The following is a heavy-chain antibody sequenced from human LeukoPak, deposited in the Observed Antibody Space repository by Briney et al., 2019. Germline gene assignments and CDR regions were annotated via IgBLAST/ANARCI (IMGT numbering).Heavy chain of an antibody. CDR3: AKDDGWVQYAN. CDR2: ISGSGSGGST. CDR1: GFTFSSYA. Sequence: GGSLRLSCAASGFTFSSYAMHWVRQAPGKGLEWVSNISGSGSGGSTYYADSVKGRFTISRDNSKNTLYLQMNSLRAEDTAVYYCAKDDGWVQYANWGQGTLVTVSS. J-gene: IGHJ4*02. D-gene: IGHD5-24*01. V-gene: IGHV3-23*01.